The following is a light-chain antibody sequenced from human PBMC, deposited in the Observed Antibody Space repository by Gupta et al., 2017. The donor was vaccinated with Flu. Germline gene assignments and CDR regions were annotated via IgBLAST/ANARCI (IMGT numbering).Light chain of an antibody. V-gene: IGKV2-30*01. Sequence: DDVMTQSPLSLPVTLRQSASISCRSGQSLVYSDGDSYVSWFHQRPGQPPRRLIYKASNRDSGVPDRISGSGSGTDFTLKISRVEAEDVGVYYCMHSTRWPWTFGQGTKVEIK. CDR3: MHSTRWPWT. J-gene: IGKJ1*01. CDR2: KAS. CDR1: QSLVYSDGDSY.